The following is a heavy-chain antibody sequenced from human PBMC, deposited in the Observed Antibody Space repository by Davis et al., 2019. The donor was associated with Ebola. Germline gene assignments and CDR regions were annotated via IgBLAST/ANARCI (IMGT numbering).Heavy chain of an antibody. J-gene: IGHJ4*02. CDR3: AKVERSIAARWGGLDY. CDR2: ISGSGGST. Sequence: PGGSLRLSCAAAGFTFSSYWMSWVRQAPGKGLEWVSAISGSGGSTYYADSVKGRFTISRDNSKNTLYLQMNSLRAEDTAVYYCAKVERSIAARWGGLDYWGQGTLVTVSS. D-gene: IGHD6-6*01. V-gene: IGHV3-23*01. CDR1: GFTFSSYW.